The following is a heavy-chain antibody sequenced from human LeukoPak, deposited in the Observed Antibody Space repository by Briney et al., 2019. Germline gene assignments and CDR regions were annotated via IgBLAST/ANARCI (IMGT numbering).Heavy chain of an antibody. CDR1: GFTFSSCG. J-gene: IGHJ4*02. CDR2: IWYDGTHK. Sequence: PGRSLRLSCAASGFTFSSCGFHWVRPAPGKGLEWVAVIWYDGTHKYYADSVKGRLTISRDNSKNTVYLQMNSLRAEDTAVYYCVKDRGDVYRGFDYWGQGTLVTVSS. CDR3: VKDRGDVYRGFDY. D-gene: IGHD3-10*01. V-gene: IGHV3-33*06.